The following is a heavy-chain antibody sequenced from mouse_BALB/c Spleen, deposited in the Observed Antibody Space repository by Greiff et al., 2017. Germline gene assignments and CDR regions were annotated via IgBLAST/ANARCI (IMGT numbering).Heavy chain of an antibody. CDR2: ISSGGSYT. J-gene: IGHJ1*01. V-gene: IGHV5-6*01. CDR1: GFTFSSYG. Sequence: EVQGVESGGDLVKPGGSLKLSCAASGFTFSSYGMSWVRQTPDKRLEWVATISSGGSYTYYPDSVKGRFTISRDNAKNTLYLQMSSLKSEDTAMYYCARHPTGSWYFDVWGAGTTVTVSS. D-gene: IGHD4-1*02. CDR3: ARHPTGSWYFDV.